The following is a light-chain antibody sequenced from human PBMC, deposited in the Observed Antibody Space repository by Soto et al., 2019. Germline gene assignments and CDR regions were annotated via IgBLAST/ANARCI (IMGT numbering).Light chain of an antibody. CDR1: QSVSSSH. Sequence: ESELTQSPRTLSLTPGERATLYCRASQSVSSSHLAWYQHKPGQAPRLLIYAASSRATGSPDRFSGGGSGTEFTLTISSLQSEDFAVYYCLQYNNWPLTFAGGTMVDI. J-gene: IGKJ4*01. CDR3: LQYNNWPLT. V-gene: IGKV3D-15*01. CDR2: AAS.